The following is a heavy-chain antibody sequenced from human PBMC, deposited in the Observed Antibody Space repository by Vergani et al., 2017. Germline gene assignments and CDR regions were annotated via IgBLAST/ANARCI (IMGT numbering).Heavy chain of an antibody. V-gene: IGHV4-4*09. CDR2: LSTTGGA. J-gene: IGHJ4*02. CDR1: GVSVTDYN. Sequence: QAQLQESGPGLVKPSETLSLTCHVFGVSVTDYNCNWIRQAPGKGLEWIGSLSTTGGATHASHNPSLKSRVSISVDTSSNQFSLYLTSVTAADTAVYYCARSRIYYGAGSPDYWGQGTLVTVSS. CDR3: ARSRIYYGAGSPDY. D-gene: IGHD3-10*01.